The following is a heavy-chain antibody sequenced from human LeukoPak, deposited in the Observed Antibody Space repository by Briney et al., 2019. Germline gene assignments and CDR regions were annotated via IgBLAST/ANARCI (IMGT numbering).Heavy chain of an antibody. CDR2: INPNSGGT. D-gene: IGHD4-17*01. CDR1: GYTFTSYG. V-gene: IGHV1-2*02. CDR3: ARDRLADGDYSRPSDY. J-gene: IGHJ4*02. Sequence: ASVKVSCKASGYTFTSYGISWVRQAPGQGLEWMGWINPNSGGTNYAQKFQGRVTMTRDTSISTAYMELSRLRSDDTAVYYCARDRLADGDYSRPSDYWGQGTLVTVSS.